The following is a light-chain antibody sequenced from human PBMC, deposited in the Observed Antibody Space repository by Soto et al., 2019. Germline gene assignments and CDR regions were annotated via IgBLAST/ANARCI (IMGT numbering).Light chain of an antibody. CDR1: QSVSSN. CDR2: GAS. J-gene: IGKJ2*01. V-gene: IGKV3-15*01. Sequence: EIVMTQSPATLSVSPGERATLSCRASQSVSSNLAWYQQKPGQAPRLLIYGASTRATGIPARFSGSGSGTEFTLTISSLQSEDFAVYCCQQYNNWPPEYTFGQGTKVDIK. CDR3: QQYNNWPPEYT.